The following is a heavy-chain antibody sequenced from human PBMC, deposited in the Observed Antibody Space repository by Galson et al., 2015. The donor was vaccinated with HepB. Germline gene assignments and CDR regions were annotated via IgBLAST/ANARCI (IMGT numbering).Heavy chain of an antibody. Sequence: SLRLSCAASGFTFRNFAINWVRQTPAKGLEWVAIVSHDGNDKFYPDSVKGRFTISRDNSNNTVFLYMNNLRPEDTAVYYCAEERSSISGVILVADSGMDVWGQGTTVTVSS. D-gene: IGHD3-3*01. J-gene: IGHJ6*02. CDR1: GFTFRNFA. V-gene: IGHV3-30*18. CDR3: AEERSSISGVILVADSGMDV. CDR2: VSHDGNDK.